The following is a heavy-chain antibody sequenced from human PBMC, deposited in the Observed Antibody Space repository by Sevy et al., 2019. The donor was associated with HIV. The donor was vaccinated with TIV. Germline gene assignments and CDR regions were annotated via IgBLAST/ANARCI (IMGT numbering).Heavy chain of an antibody. V-gene: IGHV3-23*01. CDR3: AREGCTRPHDY. CDR2: LSFGCGKI. J-gene: IGHJ4*02. D-gene: IGHD2-8*01. Sequence: GGSLRLSCAASGFAFYDYSMSWIRQAPGKGLEWVATLSFGCGKINYADSVKGRFTISTDNSKNSFNLQMDNLRVEDTALYYCAREGCTRPHDYWGQGTRVTVSS. CDR1: GFAFYDYS.